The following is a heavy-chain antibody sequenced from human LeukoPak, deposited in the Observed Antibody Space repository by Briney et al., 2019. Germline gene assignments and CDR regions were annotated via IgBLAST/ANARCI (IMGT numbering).Heavy chain of an antibody. J-gene: IGHJ6*02. D-gene: IGHD2-2*02. CDR3: ARGRDCSSTSCYSGYYYYGMDV. CDR2: IYSSGST. CDR1: GASISSDSTY. Sequence: PSQTLSLTCTVSGASISSDSTYWNWIRQPAGKGLEWIGRIYSSGSTNYNPSLKSRVTISVDTSKNQFSLKLSSVTAADTAVYYCARGRDCSSTSCYSGYYYYGMDVWGQGTTVTVSS. V-gene: IGHV4-61*02.